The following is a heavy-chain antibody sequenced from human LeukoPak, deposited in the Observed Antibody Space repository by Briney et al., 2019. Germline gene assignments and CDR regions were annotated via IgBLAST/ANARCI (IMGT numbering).Heavy chain of an antibody. J-gene: IGHJ4*02. D-gene: IGHD3-22*01. CDR2: IRYDGSNK. Sequence: GGSLRLSCAGSGFTFSSYGMHWVRQAPGKGLEWVAFIRYDGSNKYYADSVKGRFTISRDNSKNTLYLQMNSLRAEDTAVYYCAKDFSVYYYDSRVLDYWGQGTLVTVSS. V-gene: IGHV3-30*02. CDR1: GFTFSSYG. CDR3: AKDFSVYYYDSRVLDY.